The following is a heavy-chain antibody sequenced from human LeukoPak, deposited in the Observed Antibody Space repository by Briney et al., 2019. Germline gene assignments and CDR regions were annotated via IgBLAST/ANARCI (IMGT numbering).Heavy chain of an antibody. D-gene: IGHD3-10*01. CDR1: GGSISSSSYY. J-gene: IGHJ4*02. V-gene: IGHV4-39*07. CDR2: IYYSGST. Sequence: PSETLSLTCTVSGGSISSSSYYWGWIRQPPGKGLEWIGSIYYSGSTYYNPSLKSRVTISVDTSKNQFSLKLASVTAADTAVYYCAREGAEVRGVLVKYYFDYWGQGALVTVSS. CDR3: AREGAEVRGVLVKYYFDY.